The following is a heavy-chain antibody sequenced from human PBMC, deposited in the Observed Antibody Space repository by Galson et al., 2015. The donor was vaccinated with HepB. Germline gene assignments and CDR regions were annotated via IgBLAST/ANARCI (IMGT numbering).Heavy chain of an antibody. CDR3: AREGERVSFDF. V-gene: IGHV3-53*01. CDR2: IYSGGKT. Sequence: SLRLSCAASGFTVSSKSMNWVRQAPGKGLEWVSIIYSGGKTYYADSVKGRFTLTRDNSKNTVYLQMNSLRGEDKAVYYCAREGERVSFDFWGQGTMVTVSS. CDR1: GFTVSSKS. J-gene: IGHJ3*01.